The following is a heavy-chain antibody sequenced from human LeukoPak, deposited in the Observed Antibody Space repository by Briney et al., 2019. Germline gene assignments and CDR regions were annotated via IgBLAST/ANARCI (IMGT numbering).Heavy chain of an antibody. CDR1: GFTFSIYS. D-gene: IGHD5-18*01. J-gene: IGHJ4*02. V-gene: IGHV3-48*01. CDR2: ISGSSNTI. CDR3: ATPADTTLDY. Sequence: GSLGLSCAASGFTFSIYSMNWVRQAPGKGLEWVSYISGSSNTIYYADSVKGRFTISRDNAKNSLYLQMNSLRAEDTALYYCATPADTTLDYWGQGTLVTVSS.